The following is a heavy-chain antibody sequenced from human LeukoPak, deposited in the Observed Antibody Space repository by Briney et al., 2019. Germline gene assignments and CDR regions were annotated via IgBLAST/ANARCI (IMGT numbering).Heavy chain of an antibody. CDR3: AKMDTAMEH. J-gene: IGHJ4*02. Sequence: PSETLSLTCTVSGGSISSSSYYWGWIRQPPGKGLEWIGSIYYSGSTYYNPSLRSRVTISVDTSKNQFSLKLSSVTAADTAVYYCAKMDTAMEHWGQGTLVTVSS. V-gene: IGHV4-39*01. CDR2: IYYSGST. D-gene: IGHD5-18*01. CDR1: GGSISSSSYY.